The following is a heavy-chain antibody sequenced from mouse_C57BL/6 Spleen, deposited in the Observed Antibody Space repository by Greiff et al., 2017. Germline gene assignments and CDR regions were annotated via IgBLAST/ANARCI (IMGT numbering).Heavy chain of an antibody. V-gene: IGHV5-9-1*02. CDR1: GFTFSSYA. J-gene: IGHJ3*01. CDR3: TRDLPEAWFAY. CDR2: ISSGSDYI. D-gene: IGHD2-1*01. Sequence: EVKLVEPGEGLVKPGGSLKLSCAASGFTFSSYAMSWVRQTPEKRLEWFAYISSGSDYIYYADTVKGRVPISRDNARNTLYLQMGSLRSEDTAMYCCTRDLPEAWFAYWGQGTLVTVSA.